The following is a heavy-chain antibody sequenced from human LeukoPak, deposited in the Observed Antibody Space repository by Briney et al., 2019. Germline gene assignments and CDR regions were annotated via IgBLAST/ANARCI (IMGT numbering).Heavy chain of an antibody. J-gene: IGHJ4*02. CDR2: IISDGSST. D-gene: IGHD3-10*01. Sequence: GGSLRLSCAASGFTFSSYAMIWVRQAPGKGLVWVSRIISDGSSTSYADSVKGRFTISRDNAKNTLYLQMNSPRDEDTAVYYCARGHVPGSDRHWDYWGQGILVTVSS. CDR1: GFTFSSYA. CDR3: ARGHVPGSDRHWDY. V-gene: IGHV3-74*01.